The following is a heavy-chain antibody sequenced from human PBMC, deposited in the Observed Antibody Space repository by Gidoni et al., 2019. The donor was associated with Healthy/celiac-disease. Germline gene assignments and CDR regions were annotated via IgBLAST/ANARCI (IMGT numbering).Heavy chain of an antibody. CDR2: VIPIFGTA. J-gene: IGHJ4*02. CDR1: GGPFSRYA. V-gene: IGHV1-69*01. Sequence: QVQLVQSGAEVKTPGSSVKVSCKAPGGPFSRYAIRWVRQAPGQGFEWKGGVIPIFGTANDAQKCQGRVTIAADESTSTAYMELSSLRSEDTAVYYCAGEDSYDYSNYYHYWGQGTLVTVSS. D-gene: IGHD4-4*01. CDR3: AGEDSYDYSNYYHY.